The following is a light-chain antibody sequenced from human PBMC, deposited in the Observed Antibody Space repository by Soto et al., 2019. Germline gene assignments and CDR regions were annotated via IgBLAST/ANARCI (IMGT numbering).Light chain of an antibody. Sequence: ERVMTQSPATLSVSPGERATLSCRASQSVRSNLAWYQQRPGQAPRLLIYGASTRATGIPARFSGSGSGTEFTLTISSLQSEDFALYYCQQYDSSPWTFGQGTKVEIK. CDR2: GAS. J-gene: IGKJ1*01. CDR1: QSVRSN. V-gene: IGKV3D-15*02. CDR3: QQYDSSPWT.